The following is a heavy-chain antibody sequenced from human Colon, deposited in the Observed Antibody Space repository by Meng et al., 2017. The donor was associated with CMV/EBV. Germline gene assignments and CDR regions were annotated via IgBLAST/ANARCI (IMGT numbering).Heavy chain of an antibody. J-gene: IGHJ4*02. CDR2: IHYSGSV. CDR3: TERGVAY. V-gene: IGHV4-59*11. Sequence: VHMQESGPGLVKPSETLSLTCTVSGVSISTHYWSWIRQSPGKGLEWIGSIHYSGSVDYNPSLRNRLIMSVDTSNNQFSLKLNSVTTADTAVYYCTERGVAYWGQGILAPSPQ. CDR1: GVSISTHY. D-gene: IGHD3-10*01.